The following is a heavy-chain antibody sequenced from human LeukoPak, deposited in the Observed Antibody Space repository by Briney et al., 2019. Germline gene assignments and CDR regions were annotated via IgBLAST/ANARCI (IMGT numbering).Heavy chain of an antibody. CDR3: VLNYGSGSYYLPL. D-gene: IGHD3-10*01. J-gene: IGHJ4*02. CDR1: GFTFSSYS. CDR2: ISSSPSTI. V-gene: IGHV3-48*04. Sequence: GSLRLSCAASGFTFSSYSMNWVRQARGKGLEWVSFISSSPSTIYYADSVKGRFTISRDNAKNSLYLQMNSLRAEDTAVYYCVLNYGSGSYYLPLWGQGTLVTVSS.